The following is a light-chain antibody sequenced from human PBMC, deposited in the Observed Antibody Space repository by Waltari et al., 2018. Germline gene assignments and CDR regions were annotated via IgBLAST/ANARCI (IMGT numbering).Light chain of an antibody. Sequence: VMNQSPLSLSVTLGEPASISCTSSQSLLHTNGHYYLDWYLQQPGQSPQLLIYAASNRAPGVPDRFSGSGSGRDFTLTISRVEADDFGTYFCMQALQTWTFGQGTKVDMK. V-gene: IGKV2-28*01. CDR3: MQALQTWT. J-gene: IGKJ1*01. CDR1: QSLLHTNGHYY. CDR2: AAS.